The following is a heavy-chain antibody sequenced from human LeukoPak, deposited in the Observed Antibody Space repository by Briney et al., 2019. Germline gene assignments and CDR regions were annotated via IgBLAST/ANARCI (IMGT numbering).Heavy chain of an antibody. Sequence: ASVKVSCKASGGTFSSCAISWVRQAPGQGLEWMGGIIPIFGTANYAQKFQGRVTITTDESTSTAYMELSSLRSEDTAVYYCARPQNYCGGDCYSYAFDIWGQGTTVTVSS. D-gene: IGHD2-21*02. CDR2: IIPIFGTA. J-gene: IGHJ3*02. CDR3: ARPQNYCGGDCYSYAFDI. CDR1: GGTFSSCA. V-gene: IGHV1-69*05.